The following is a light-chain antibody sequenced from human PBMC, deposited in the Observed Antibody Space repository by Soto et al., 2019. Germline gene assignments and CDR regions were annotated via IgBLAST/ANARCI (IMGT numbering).Light chain of an antibody. CDR1: SSDVGGYNY. CDR3: SSYAGSNNLVV. CDR2: EVS. V-gene: IGLV2-8*01. Sequence: QSALTQPPSASGSPGQSVTISCTGTSSDVGGYNYVSWYQQHPGKAPKLMIYEVSKRPSGVPDRFSGSKSGNTASLTVSGLQAVDEADYYCSSYAGSNNLVVFGGGTKVTVL. J-gene: IGLJ2*01.